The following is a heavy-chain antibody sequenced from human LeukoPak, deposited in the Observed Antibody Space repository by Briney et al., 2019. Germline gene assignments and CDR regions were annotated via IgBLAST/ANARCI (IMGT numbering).Heavy chain of an antibody. CDR3: ARVEAYSSSWYLPN. CDR1: GFTFDDYG. J-gene: IGHJ4*02. V-gene: IGHV3-20*01. D-gene: IGHD6-13*01. CDR2: INWNGGST. Sequence: GVLRLSCAASGFTFDDYGMSWVRQAPGKGLEWVSGINWNGGSTGYADSVKGRFTISRDSAKNSLYLQMNSLRTEDTALYHCARVEAYSSSWYLPNWGQGTLVTVSS.